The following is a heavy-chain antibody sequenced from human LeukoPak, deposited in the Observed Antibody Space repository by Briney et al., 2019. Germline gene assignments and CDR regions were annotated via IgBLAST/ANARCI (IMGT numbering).Heavy chain of an antibody. CDR2: ISYDGSNK. V-gene: IGHV3-30*18. J-gene: IGHJ4*02. CDR3: AKSRSDVVDY. CDR1: GFTFSSYG. Sequence: GGSLRLSCAASGFTFSSYGMHWVRQAPGKGLEWVAVISYDGSNKYYVDSVKGRFTISRDNSKNTLYLQMNSLRAEDTAVYYCAKSRSDVVDYWGQGTLVTVSS. D-gene: IGHD3-3*01.